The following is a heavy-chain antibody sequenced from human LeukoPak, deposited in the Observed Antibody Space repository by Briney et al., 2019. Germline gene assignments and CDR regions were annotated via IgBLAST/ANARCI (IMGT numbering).Heavy chain of an antibody. D-gene: IGHD1-14*01. J-gene: IGHJ5*02. Sequence: SETLSLTCTVSGGSISSYYWSWIRQPPGKGLEWIGYIYYSGSTNYNPSLKSRVTMSVDTSKNQFSLKLSSVTAADTAVYYCAREAPGGFDPWGQGTLVTVSS. CDR2: IYYSGST. CDR1: GGSISSYY. CDR3: AREAPGGFDP. V-gene: IGHV4-59*01.